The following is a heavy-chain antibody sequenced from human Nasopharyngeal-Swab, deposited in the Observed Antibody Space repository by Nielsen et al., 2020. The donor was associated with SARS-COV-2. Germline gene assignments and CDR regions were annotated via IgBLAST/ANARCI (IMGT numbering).Heavy chain of an antibody. CDR2: ITVSGDAT. CDR3: APDPNWGLAY. V-gene: IGHV3-23*01. J-gene: IGHJ4*02. D-gene: IGHD7-27*01. Sequence: GESLKISCAASGFTFNSYVMIWVRQAPGEGLEWVSYITVSGDATNYAESVKGRFTISRDNSKNLLYLQMNSLRVEDTATYYCAPDPNWGLAYWGRGTLVTVSS. CDR1: GFTFNSYV.